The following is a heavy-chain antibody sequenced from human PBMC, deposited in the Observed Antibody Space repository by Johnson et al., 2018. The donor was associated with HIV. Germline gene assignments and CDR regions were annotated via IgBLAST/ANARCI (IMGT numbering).Heavy chain of an antibody. CDR3: ARDRGGSGYRWVAFDI. V-gene: IGHV3-66*01. Sequence: VQLVESGGGLVQPGGSLRLSCAASGFTFDDYGMSWVRQGPGKGLEWVSFIYSDGSTYYADSVKGRFTISRDNSKNTVYLQMNSLRAEDTAMYYCARDRGGSGYRWVAFDIWGQGTMVTVSS. D-gene: IGHD6-25*01. CDR2: IYSDGST. J-gene: IGHJ3*02. CDR1: GFTFDDYG.